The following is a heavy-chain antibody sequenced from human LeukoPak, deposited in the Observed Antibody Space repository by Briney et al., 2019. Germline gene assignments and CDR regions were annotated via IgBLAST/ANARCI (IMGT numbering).Heavy chain of an antibody. J-gene: IGHJ4*02. V-gene: IGHV3-30*02. CDR3: ARDYGEYYYDSSGYYGGFDY. CDR2: IRYDGSNK. Sequence: GGSLRLSCAASGFTFSSYGMHWVRQAPGKGLEWVAFIRYDGSNKYYADSVKGRFTISRDNSKNTLYLQMNSLRAEDTAVYYCARDYGEYYYDSSGYYGGFDYWGQGTLVTVSS. D-gene: IGHD3-22*01. CDR1: GFTFSSYG.